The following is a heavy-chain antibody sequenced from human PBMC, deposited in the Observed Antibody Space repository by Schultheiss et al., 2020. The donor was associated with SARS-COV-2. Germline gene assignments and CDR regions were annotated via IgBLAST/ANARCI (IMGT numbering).Heavy chain of an antibody. CDR3: ARESPVVPYYYGMDV. Sequence: SETLSLTCTVSGGSISSSCWSWIRQPPGKGLEWIGEINHSGSTNYNPSLKSRVTMSVDTSKNQFSLKLSSVTAADTAVYYCARESPVVPYYYGMDVWGQGTTVTVSS. V-gene: IGHV4-34*01. CDR2: INHSGST. D-gene: IGHD2-2*01. J-gene: IGHJ6*02. CDR1: GGSISSSC.